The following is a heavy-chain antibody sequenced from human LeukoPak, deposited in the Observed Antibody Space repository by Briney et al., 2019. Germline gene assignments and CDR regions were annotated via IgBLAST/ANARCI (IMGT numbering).Heavy chain of an antibody. V-gene: IGHV4-61*02. CDR3: ARRRDYGDLWGAFDI. Sequence: PSETLSLTCTGSGGSISSGSYYWSWIRQPAGKGLEWIGRIYTSGSTNYHPSLNSRVTISVDTSKNQFSLKLSSMTAADTAVYYCARRRDYGDLWGAFDIWGQGTMVTVSS. CDR1: GGSISSGSYY. D-gene: IGHD4-17*01. J-gene: IGHJ3*02. CDR2: IYTSGST.